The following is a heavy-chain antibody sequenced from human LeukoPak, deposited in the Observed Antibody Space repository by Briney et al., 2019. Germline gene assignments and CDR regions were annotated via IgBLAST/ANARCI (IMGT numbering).Heavy chain of an antibody. Sequence: PGGSLRLSCAASGGTSSGNCVRWVGQAPGKGLEGVANLNQDGGIINYVDSAKGRFTISRDNAKNSLYLQMNYLRAEDTALYYCATSDDSSGSDWGQGTLVTVSS. CDR1: GGTSSGNC. CDR3: ATSDDSSGSD. J-gene: IGHJ4*02. CDR2: LNQDGGII. V-gene: IGHV3-7*01. D-gene: IGHD3-22*01.